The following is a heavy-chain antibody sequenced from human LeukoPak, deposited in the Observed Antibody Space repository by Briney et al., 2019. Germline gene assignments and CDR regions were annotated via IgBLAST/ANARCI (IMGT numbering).Heavy chain of an antibody. CDR2: IYHSGST. CDR3: ARGGYCSGGSCYPLYYFDY. CDR1: GYSISNGYY. V-gene: IGHV4-38-2*01. D-gene: IGHD2-15*01. J-gene: IGHJ4*02. Sequence: SETLSLTCAVSGYSISNGYYWGWIRQPPGKGLEWTGNIYHSGSTYYNPSLTSRLTISLDTSKNQFSLKLSSVTAADTAVYYCARGGYCSGGSCYPLYYFDYWGQGTLVTVSS.